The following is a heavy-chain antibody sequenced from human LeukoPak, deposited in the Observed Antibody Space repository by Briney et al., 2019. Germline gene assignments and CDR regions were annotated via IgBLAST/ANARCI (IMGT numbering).Heavy chain of an antibody. J-gene: IGHJ1*01. CDR1: GYTFTGYY. D-gene: IGHD3-22*01. Sequence: GASVKVSCKASGYTFTGYYMHWVRQAPGQGLEWMGWINPNRGDTNYEQKFQGRVTMTRDTSISTAYMELNRLSSDDTALYFCAKDGGGYFYDNSGYYSLGFHHWGQGTLVTVSS. CDR2: INPNRGDT. CDR3: AKDGGGYFYDNSGYYSLGFHH. V-gene: IGHV1-2*02.